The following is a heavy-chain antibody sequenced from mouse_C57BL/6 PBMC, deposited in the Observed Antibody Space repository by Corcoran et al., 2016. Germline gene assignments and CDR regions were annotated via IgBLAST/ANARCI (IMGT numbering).Heavy chain of an antibody. V-gene: IGHV1-26*01. Sequence: EVQLQQSGPELVKPGASVKISCKASGYTFTDYYMNWVKQSHGKSLEWIGDINPKNGGTSYNQKFKGKATLTVDKSSSTAYMELRSLTSEDSAVYYCARFYYEAMDYWGQGTSVTVSS. CDR3: ARFYYEAMDY. J-gene: IGHJ4*01. CDR1: GYTFTDYY. CDR2: INPKNGGT. D-gene: IGHD2-4*01.